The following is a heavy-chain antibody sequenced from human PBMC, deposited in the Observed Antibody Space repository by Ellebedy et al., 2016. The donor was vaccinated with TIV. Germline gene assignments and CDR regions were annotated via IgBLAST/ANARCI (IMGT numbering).Heavy chain of an antibody. J-gene: IGHJ6*02. D-gene: IGHD6-19*01. Sequence: GASLKISCKGSGYSFINYWIGWVRPMPGKGPEWMGIIYPGDSDIRYSTSFQGQVTISADKSISTAYLQWSSLKASDTAMYYCASTPGIAVGWGHGMDVWGQGTTVTVSS. CDR2: IYPGDSDI. V-gene: IGHV5-51*01. CDR1: GYSFINYW. CDR3: ASTPGIAVGWGHGMDV.